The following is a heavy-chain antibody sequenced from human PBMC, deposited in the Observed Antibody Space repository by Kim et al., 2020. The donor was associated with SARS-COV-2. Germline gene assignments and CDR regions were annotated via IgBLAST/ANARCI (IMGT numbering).Heavy chain of an antibody. V-gene: IGHV3-11*05. CDR3: ARVLTNRWFGEIPKILFDY. D-gene: IGHD3-10*01. Sequence: GGSLILSCAASGFTFSDYYMSWIRQAPGKGLEWVSYISSSSSYTNYADSVKGRFTISRDNAKNSLYLQMNSLRAEDTAVYYCARVLTNRWFGEIPKILFDYWGQGTLVTVSS. J-gene: IGHJ4*02. CDR1: GFTFSDYY. CDR2: ISSSSSYT.